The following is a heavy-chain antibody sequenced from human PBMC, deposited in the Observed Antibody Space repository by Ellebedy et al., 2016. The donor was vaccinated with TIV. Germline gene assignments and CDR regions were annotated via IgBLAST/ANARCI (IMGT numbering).Heavy chain of an antibody. CDR1: GFTISNNY. V-gene: IGHV3-53*01. Sequence: GGSLRLSXAASGFTISNNYMSWVRQAPGKGLEWVAILHSGGTTSYADSVKGRFTISRDSSKNTLYLQMNSLRVEDTAVYYCARAPTVTSVFDCWGQGTLVTVSS. D-gene: IGHD4-17*01. J-gene: IGHJ4*02. CDR2: LHSGGTT. CDR3: ARAPTVTSVFDC.